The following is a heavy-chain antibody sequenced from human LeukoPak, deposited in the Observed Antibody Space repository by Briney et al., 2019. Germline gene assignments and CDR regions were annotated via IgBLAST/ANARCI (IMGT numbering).Heavy chain of an antibody. CDR2: VYPATSDT. CDR3: ARPKTLGGYNYEFEF. CDR1: GYSFTSYW. Sequence: GESLKISCKGSGYSFTSYWIGWVRQMPGKGLERIGIVYPATSDTTYSPSFQGQVTISSDKSSSTAYLQWSSLKASDTAIYYCARPKTLGGYNYEFEFWGQGTLVTVSS. V-gene: IGHV5-51*01. J-gene: IGHJ4*02. D-gene: IGHD5-18*01.